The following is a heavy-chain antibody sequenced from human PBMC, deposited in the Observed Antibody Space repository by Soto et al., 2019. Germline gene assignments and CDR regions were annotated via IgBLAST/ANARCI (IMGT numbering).Heavy chain of an antibody. CDR1: GFTFSAYW. Sequence: GGSLRLSCAVSGFTFSAYWMHWVRQVPGKGLTWVSRISDDGSTATYADSVKGRFVISRDNAKNSLYLEMNTLRADDSGLYYCARGPRVSSTGTGAHWGRGTLVTV. J-gene: IGHJ4*02. D-gene: IGHD1-1*01. CDR3: ARGPRVSSTGTGAH. V-gene: IGHV3-74*01. CDR2: ISDDGSTA.